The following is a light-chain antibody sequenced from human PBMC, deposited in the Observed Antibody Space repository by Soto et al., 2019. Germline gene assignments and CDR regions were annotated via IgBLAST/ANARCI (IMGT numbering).Light chain of an antibody. Sequence: EIVLTQSPATPSLSPGERATLSCRASQSIGLAIAWYQHKPGQAPRLLIFDASQRATGIPARFRGSGSGTYFTLSISSLEPEDFAVYYCQQRTDRPPWTFGQGTKVESK. CDR3: QQRTDRPPWT. V-gene: IGKV3-11*01. CDR2: DAS. CDR1: QSIGLA. J-gene: IGKJ1*01.